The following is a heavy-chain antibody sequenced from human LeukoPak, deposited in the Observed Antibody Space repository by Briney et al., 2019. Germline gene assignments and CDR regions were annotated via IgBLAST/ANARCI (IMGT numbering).Heavy chain of an antibody. CDR1: GYTFTSCY. J-gene: IGHJ6*02. CDR3: ARETIVVVPAAHRSPYGMDV. CDR2: INPSGGST. Sequence: ASVKVSCKASGYTFTSCYMHWVRQAPGQGLEWMGIINPSGGSTSYAQKFQGRVTMTRDTSTSTVYMELSSLRSEDTAVYYCARETIVVVPAAHRSPYGMDVWGQGTTVTVSS. D-gene: IGHD2-2*01. V-gene: IGHV1-46*01.